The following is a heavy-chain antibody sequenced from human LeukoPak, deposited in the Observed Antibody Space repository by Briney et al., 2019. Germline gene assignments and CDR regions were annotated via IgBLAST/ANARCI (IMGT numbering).Heavy chain of an antibody. CDR3: AKGGAGPIAKLLWFGEPPGYYYGMDV. Sequence: GRSLRLSCAASGFTFDDYAMHWVRQAPGKGLEWVSGISWNSGSIGYADSVKGRFTISRDNAKNSLYLQMNSLRAEDTALYYCAKGGAGPIAKLLWFGEPPGYYYGMDVWGQGTTVTVSS. V-gene: IGHV3-9*01. D-gene: IGHD3-10*01. J-gene: IGHJ6*02. CDR1: GFTFDDYA. CDR2: ISWNSGSI.